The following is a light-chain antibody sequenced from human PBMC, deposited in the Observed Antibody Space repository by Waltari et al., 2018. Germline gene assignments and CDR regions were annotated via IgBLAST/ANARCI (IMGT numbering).Light chain of an antibody. CDR3: QNHERLPAT. V-gene: IGKV3-20*01. Sequence: EVVLTQSPGTLSLSPGERATLSCRASQSVSKYLAWYQQRPGQAPRLLIYAASTRATGVPDRFSGSGFGTDFSLTISRLEPEDFAVYYCQNHERLPATFGQGXXVKIX. CDR1: QSVSKY. J-gene: IGKJ1*01. CDR2: AAS.